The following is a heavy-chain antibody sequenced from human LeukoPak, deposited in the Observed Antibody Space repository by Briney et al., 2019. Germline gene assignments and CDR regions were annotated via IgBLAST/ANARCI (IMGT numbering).Heavy chain of an antibody. CDR3: ARAYGSGSSFHPDY. CDR1: GFTFSSYA. J-gene: IGHJ4*02. D-gene: IGHD3-10*01. Sequence: GGSLRLSCAASGFTFSSYAMHWVRQAPGKGLEWVALISYDGSNKYSADSVKGRFTISRDSSKNTLYLQMNSLGAEDTAAYYCARAYGSGSSFHPDYWGQGTLVTVSS. V-gene: IGHV3-30-3*01. CDR2: ISYDGSNK.